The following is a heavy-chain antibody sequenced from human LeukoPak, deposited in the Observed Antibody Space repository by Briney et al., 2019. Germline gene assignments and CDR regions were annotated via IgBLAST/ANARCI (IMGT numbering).Heavy chain of an antibody. CDR1: GYTFTTYH. D-gene: IGHD3-10*01. CDR2: INRSCGST. Sequence: ASVKVSCKAPGYTFTTYHMHWVRQAPGQGLEWMGKINRSCGSTVYAQRFQDSVTVTRDTSTSTVYMELTSLTSEDTAVYWCAREGAGTDYYFDSWGQGTLVTVSS. V-gene: IGHV1-46*01. J-gene: IGHJ4*02. CDR3: AREGAGTDYYFDS.